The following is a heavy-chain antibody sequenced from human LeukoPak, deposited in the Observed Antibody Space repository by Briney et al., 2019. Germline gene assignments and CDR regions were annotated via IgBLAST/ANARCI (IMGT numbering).Heavy chain of an antibody. CDR2: IKQDGSET. CDR3: ARVGGSSSCPEY. CDR1: GFTFSSYW. J-gene: IGHJ4*02. Sequence: PGGSLRLSCAASGFTFSSYWMSWVRQAPGKGLEWVANIKQDGSETYYVDSVKGRFTISRDNAKNLLYLEMNSLRAKDTALYYCARVGGSSSCPEYWGQGTLVTVSS. D-gene: IGHD6-13*01. V-gene: IGHV3-7*01.